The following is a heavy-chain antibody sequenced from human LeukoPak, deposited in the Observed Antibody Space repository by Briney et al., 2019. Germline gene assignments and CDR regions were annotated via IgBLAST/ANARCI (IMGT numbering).Heavy chain of an antibody. V-gene: IGHV3-48*03. CDR3: ATDRSWSGSSSLRYLDY. CDR1: GAILSNYG. J-gene: IGHJ4*02. D-gene: IGHD3-3*01. CDR2: ISSSGGTI. Sequence: GGSLRLSCGASGAILSNYGMNWCRQAPGKGPEWVSYISSSGGTIYYADSVKGRFTISRDNAQNSLSRQMNRLRADDTAVYYCATDRSWSGSSSLRYLDYWGQGTLVTVSS.